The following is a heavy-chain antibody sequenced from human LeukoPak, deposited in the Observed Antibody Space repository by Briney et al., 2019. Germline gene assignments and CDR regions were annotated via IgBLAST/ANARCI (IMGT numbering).Heavy chain of an antibody. J-gene: IGHJ4*02. Sequence: ASVKVSCKASGYTFTSYGISWVRQAPGQGLEWMGWISAYNGNTNYAQKLQGRVTMTTDTSTSTAYMELRSLRSDDTAVYYCASSSLGSNYVFDSFDYWGQGTLVTVSS. CDR1: GYTFTSYG. V-gene: IGHV1-18*01. CDR3: ASSSLGSNYVFDSFDY. CDR2: ISAYNGNT. D-gene: IGHD4-11*01.